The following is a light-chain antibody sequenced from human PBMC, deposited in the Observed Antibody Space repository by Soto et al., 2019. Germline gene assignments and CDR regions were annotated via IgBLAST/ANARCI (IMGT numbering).Light chain of an antibody. J-gene: IGKJ4*01. V-gene: IGKV3-11*01. Sequence: EIVLTQSPATLSLSPGERATLSCRASQSVRRYLAWYQQKPGQAPRLLIYDASNRATSIPARFSGSGSWTDFTLTISSIEPEDFAVYYCQQRSNWPRSITFGGGTKVEIK. CDR1: QSVRRY. CDR3: QQRSNWPRSIT. CDR2: DAS.